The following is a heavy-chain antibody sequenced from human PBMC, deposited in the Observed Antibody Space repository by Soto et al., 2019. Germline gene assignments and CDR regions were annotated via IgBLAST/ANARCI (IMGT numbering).Heavy chain of an antibody. V-gene: IGHV1-18*01. CDR2: ISAYNGNT. Sequence: ASVKVSCKASGYTFTSYSISWVRQAPRQGLEWMGWISAYNGNTNYAQKLQGRVSMTTDTSTSTAYMELRSLRSDDTAVYFCARALKTTVTTIDYWGQGTMVTVSS. J-gene: IGHJ4*02. CDR1: GYTFTSYS. D-gene: IGHD4-17*01. CDR3: ARALKTTVTTIDY.